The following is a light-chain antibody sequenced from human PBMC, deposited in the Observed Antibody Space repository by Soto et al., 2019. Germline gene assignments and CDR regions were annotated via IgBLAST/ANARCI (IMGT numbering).Light chain of an antibody. CDR3: SSYSFTTSLYV. J-gene: IGLJ1*01. V-gene: IGLV1-40*01. CDR1: GSNIGAGYG. CDR2: GNN. Sequence: QSVLTQPPSVSGAPGQRVTISCTGSGSNIGAGYGVHWYQHFPGTAPKLLIFGNNNRPSGVPDRFSGSKSAYTASLTISGLQAEDEADYYCSSYSFTTSLYVFGTGTKLTVL.